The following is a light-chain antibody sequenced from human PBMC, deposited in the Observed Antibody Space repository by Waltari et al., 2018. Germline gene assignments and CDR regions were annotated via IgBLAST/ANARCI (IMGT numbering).Light chain of an antibody. CDR3: QQSHSAPLA. V-gene: IGKV1-27*01. J-gene: IGKJ4*01. CDR2: ASS. CDR1: REISNS. Sequence: DIQMTQSPSSLSASVGDRLTITCRASREISNSLAWYQQVAGKVPKLLISASSTLQSGVPSRFSGSGSGSDFTLTINNLQPEDFATYYCQQSHSAPLAFGGGTRLEI.